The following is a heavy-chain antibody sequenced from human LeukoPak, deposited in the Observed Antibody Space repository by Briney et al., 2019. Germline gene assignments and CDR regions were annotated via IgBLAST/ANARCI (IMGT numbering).Heavy chain of an antibody. V-gene: IGHV1-2*02. J-gene: IGHJ5*02. CDR2: INPNSGGT. D-gene: IGHD2-15*01. CDR3: ARPVYYSGGSCYSWWFDP. CDR1: GYTFTGYY. Sequence: GASVKVSCKASGYTFTGYYMHWVRQAPGQGLEWMGWINPNSGGTNYAQKFQGRVTMTRDTSISTAYMELSRLRSDDTAVYYCARPVYYSGGSCYSWWFDPWGQGTLVTVSS.